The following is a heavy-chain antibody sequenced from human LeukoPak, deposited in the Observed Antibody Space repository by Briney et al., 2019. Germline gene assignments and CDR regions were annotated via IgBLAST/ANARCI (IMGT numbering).Heavy chain of an antibody. CDR2: ISYDGTNK. D-gene: IGHD3-3*01. J-gene: IGHJ4*02. V-gene: IGHV3-30*18. Sequence: GRSLRLSCAVSGFTFSSYGMHWVRQAPGKGLEWMAVISYDGTNKYYADSVTGRFTISRDNSKNTLYLQMNSLRAEDTAVYYCAKDLNYDFWSGLGNWGQGTLATVSS. CDR3: AKDLNYDFWSGLGN. CDR1: GFTFSSYG.